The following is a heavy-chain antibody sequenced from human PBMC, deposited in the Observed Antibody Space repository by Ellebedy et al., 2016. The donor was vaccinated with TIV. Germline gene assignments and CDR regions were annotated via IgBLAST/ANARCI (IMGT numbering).Heavy chain of an antibody. D-gene: IGHD3-16*01. V-gene: IGHV4-34*01. CDR1: GGSFSGYF. CDR2: INHGGST. Sequence: MPSETLSLTCAVYGGSFSGYFWTWIRQPPGKGLEWIGEINHGGSTNYNPSLKSPVSISVDTSKNQFSLKLTSVTAADTAVYYCARVSNLKGADYWGQGTLVTVSS. CDR3: ARVSNLKGADY. J-gene: IGHJ4*02.